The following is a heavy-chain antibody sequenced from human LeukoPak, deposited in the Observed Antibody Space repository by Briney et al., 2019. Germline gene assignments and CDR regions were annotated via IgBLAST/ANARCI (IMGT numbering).Heavy chain of an antibody. Sequence: GGSLRLSCAASGFTFSSYGMSWVRQAPGKGLEWVSGISGSVGSTYYADSVKGRFTIFRDNSKNTLYLQLNSLRAEDTAVYYCAKATGYLSWGQGILVTVSS. J-gene: IGHJ4*02. CDR2: ISGSVGST. D-gene: IGHD1-14*01. CDR1: GFTFSSYG. CDR3: AKATGYLS. V-gene: IGHV3-23*01.